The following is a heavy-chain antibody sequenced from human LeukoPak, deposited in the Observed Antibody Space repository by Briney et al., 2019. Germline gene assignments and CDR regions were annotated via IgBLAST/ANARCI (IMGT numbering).Heavy chain of an antibody. D-gene: IGHD1-26*01. V-gene: IGHV4-34*01. CDR1: GGSISSYY. J-gene: IGHJ3*02. CDR3: ARDRGIVGDTKVTLRSDAFDI. CDR2: INHSGST. Sequence: SETLSLTCTVSGGSISSYYWSWIRQPPGKGLEWMGEINHSGSTNYNPSLKSRVTISVDKSKNQFSLNLSSVTAADTAVYYCARDRGIVGDTKVTLRSDAFDICGQGTMVTVPS.